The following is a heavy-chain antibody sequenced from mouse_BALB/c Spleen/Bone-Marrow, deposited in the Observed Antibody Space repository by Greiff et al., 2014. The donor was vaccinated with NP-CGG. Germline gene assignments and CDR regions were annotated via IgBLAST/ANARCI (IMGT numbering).Heavy chain of an antibody. Sequence: QVQLKESGPELVRPGVSVKISCKGSGYTFTDYAMHWVKQSHAKSLEWIGVISTYSGNINFNQKFKGKATMTVDKSSSTAYMELARLTSEDSAIYYGARGRQLGLRSFAYWGQGTLVTVSA. CDR3: ARGRQLGLRSFAY. D-gene: IGHD3-2*01. CDR1: GYTFTDYA. CDR2: ISTYSGNI. V-gene: IGHV1-67*01. J-gene: IGHJ3*01.